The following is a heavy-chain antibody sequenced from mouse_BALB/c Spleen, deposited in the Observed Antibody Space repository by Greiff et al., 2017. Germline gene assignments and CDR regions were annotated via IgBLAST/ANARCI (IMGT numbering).Heavy chain of an antibody. CDR3: AREGRLERGMDY. CDR2: INSNGGST. J-gene: IGHJ4*01. CDR1: GFTFSSYG. V-gene: IGHV5-6-3*01. D-gene: IGHD4-1*01. Sequence: VQLQESGGGLVQPGGSLKLSCAASGFTFSSYGMSWVRQTPDKRLELVATINSNGGSTYYPDSVKGRCTISRDNAKNTLYLQMSSLKSEDTAMYYCAREGRLERGMDYWGQGTSVTVSS.